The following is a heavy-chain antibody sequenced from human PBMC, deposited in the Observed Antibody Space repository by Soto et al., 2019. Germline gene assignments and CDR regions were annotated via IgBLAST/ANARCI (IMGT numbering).Heavy chain of an antibody. J-gene: IGHJ5*02. V-gene: IGHV5-51*01. CDR2: IYPGDADI. CDR1: GYRFTSFW. D-gene: IGHD5-12*01. Sequence: GESLKISCNGSGYRFTSFWIGWVRQMPGKGLEWLGIIYPGDADIRYTPSLQGQVTMSADKSISTAYLQWSSLKASDTAIYYCARGIEMARIGWFDPWGQGTLVTVSS. CDR3: ARGIEMARIGWFDP.